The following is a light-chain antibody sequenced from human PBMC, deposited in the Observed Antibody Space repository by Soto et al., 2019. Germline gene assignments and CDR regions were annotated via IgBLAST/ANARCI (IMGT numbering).Light chain of an antibody. CDR1: QSVSSN. CDR2: GAS. V-gene: IGKV3-15*01. J-gene: IGKJ3*01. Sequence: ETVVTQSPATLSVSPGETAILSCTASQSVSSNLAWYQQKRGQAPRLLIYGASTRATGIPARFSGSGSGTEVTLTINCLQAEDFAVYYCQQYHNWVTFGPGTKVDIK. CDR3: QQYHNWVT.